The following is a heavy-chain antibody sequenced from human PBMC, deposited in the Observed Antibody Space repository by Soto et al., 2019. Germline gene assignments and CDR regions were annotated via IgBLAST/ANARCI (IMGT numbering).Heavy chain of an antibody. D-gene: IGHD2-8*02. CDR3: ARRQYWAPDW. CDR2: ISSGSNTI. Sequence: EVQLVESGGGLVQPGGSLRLSCAASGFTFSSFSMNWVRQAPGKGLEWVSYISSGSNTIYYADSVKGRFTITSDNAKTTLFLQMNGLRVEDTAVYYCARRQYWAPDWWGQGTLVTVAS. J-gene: IGHJ4*02. CDR1: GFTFSSFS. V-gene: IGHV3-48*01.